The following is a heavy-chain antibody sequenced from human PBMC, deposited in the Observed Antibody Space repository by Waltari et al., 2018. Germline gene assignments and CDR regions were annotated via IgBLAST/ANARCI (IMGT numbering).Heavy chain of an antibody. CDR2: IYYSGST. Sequence: QVQLQESGPGLVKPSETLSLTCAVSGYSISSGYYWGWIRQPPGKGLEWIGSIYYSGSTYYNPSLKSRVTISVDTSKNQFSLKLSSVTAADTAVYYCARLPLSSPSAFDIWGQGTMVTVSS. D-gene: IGHD6-19*01. CDR1: GYSISSGYY. J-gene: IGHJ3*02. CDR3: ARLPLSSPSAFDI. V-gene: IGHV4-38-2*01.